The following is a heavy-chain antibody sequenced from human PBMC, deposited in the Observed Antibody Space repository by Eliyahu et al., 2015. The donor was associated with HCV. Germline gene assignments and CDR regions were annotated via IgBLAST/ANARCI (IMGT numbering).Heavy chain of an antibody. CDR2: INGDGSEK. CDR3: ARGGGTLLYLGDVLLTGGWFHP. D-gene: IGHD3-10*02. V-gene: IGHV3-7*01. J-gene: IGHJ5*02. CDR1: GFXFRXYW. Sequence: EVQLVESGGDLVQPGGSLRLSXSASGFXFRXYWISWVRQAPGKGLEWVANINGDGSEKYYVDSVKGRFTISRDNAKNSLYLQMNSLRAEDTAVYYCARGGGTLLYLGDVLLTGGWFHPWGQGAQVTVSS.